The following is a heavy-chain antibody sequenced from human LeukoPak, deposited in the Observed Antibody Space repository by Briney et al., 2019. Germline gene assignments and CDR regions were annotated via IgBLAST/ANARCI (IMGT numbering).Heavy chain of an antibody. D-gene: IGHD6-19*01. CDR3: ARDTSVGGYSSGWYVGASDI. CDR1: GYTFTTYY. Sequence: ASVKVSCKASGYTFTTYYMHWVRQAPGQGLEWMGIINPSGGSTSYAQKFQGRVTMTRDTSTSTVYMELSSLRSEDTAVYYCARDTSVGGYSSGWYVGASDIWGQGTMVTVSS. V-gene: IGHV1-46*01. J-gene: IGHJ3*02. CDR2: INPSGGST.